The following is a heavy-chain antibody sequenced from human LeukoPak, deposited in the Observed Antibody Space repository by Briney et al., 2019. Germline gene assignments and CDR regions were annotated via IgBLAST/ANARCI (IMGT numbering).Heavy chain of an antibody. J-gene: IGHJ4*02. Sequence: GGSLRLSCAASGFTFSSYEMNWVRQAPGKGLGWVLYISSSGSTIYYADSVKGRFTISRDNAKNSLYLQMNSLRAEDTAVYYCARGSSGWYTPLLFDYWGQGTLVTVSS. D-gene: IGHD6-19*01. CDR2: ISSSGSTI. CDR3: ARGSSGWYTPLLFDY. CDR1: GFTFSSYE. V-gene: IGHV3-48*03.